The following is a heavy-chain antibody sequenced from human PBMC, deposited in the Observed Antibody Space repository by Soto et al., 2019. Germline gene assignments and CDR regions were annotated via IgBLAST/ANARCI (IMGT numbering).Heavy chain of an antibody. D-gene: IGHD2-15*01. V-gene: IGHV3-23*01. CDR1: GFTFSSYA. CDR2: ISGSGGST. J-gene: IGHJ6*02. Sequence: GGSLRLSCAASGFTFSSYAMSWVRQATGKGLEWVSAISGSGGSTYYADSVKGRFTISRDNSKNTLYLQMNSLRAEDTAVYYCAKDLYCSGGSCYSGWGRYYYYGMDVWGQGTTVTVSS. CDR3: AKDLYCSGGSCYSGWGRYYYYGMDV.